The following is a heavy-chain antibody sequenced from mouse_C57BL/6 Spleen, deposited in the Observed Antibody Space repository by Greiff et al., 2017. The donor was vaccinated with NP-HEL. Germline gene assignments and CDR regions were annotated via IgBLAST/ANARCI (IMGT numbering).Heavy chain of an antibody. CDR2: IYPGDGDT. Sequence: VQLQQSGAELVKPGASVKISCKASGYAFSSYWMNWVKQRPGKGLEWIGQIYPGDGDTNYNGKFKGKATLTADKSSSTAYMQLSSLTSEDSAVYYCATEGSPYYLDYWGQGTTLTVSS. J-gene: IGHJ2*01. D-gene: IGHD1-1*01. V-gene: IGHV1-80*01. CDR1: GYAFSSYW. CDR3: ATEGSPYYLDY.